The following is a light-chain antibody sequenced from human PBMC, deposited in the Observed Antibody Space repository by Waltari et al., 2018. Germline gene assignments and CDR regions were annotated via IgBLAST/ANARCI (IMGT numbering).Light chain of an antibody. CDR3: QQYYTTPT. V-gene: IGKV4-1*01. J-gene: IGKJ1*01. CDR1: QTVLYSSNNKNY. Sequence: DIVMTQSPDSLAVSLGERAIITCKSSQTVLYSSNNKNYLAWYQQKAGQSPKLLLYWASTRESGVPDRFSGSGSGTDFTLTINSLQAEDVAVYYCQQYYTTPTFGQGTKVEIK. CDR2: WAS.